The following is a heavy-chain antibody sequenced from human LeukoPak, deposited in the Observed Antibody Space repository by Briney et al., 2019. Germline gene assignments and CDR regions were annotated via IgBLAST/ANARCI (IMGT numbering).Heavy chain of an antibody. D-gene: IGHD1-1*01. Sequence: GGSLRLSCAASGFTFKNFEMNWVRQAPGKGLEWISYISGSDGTIYYSDSVKGRFTTSRDNAQNSLYLQMNSLRVEDTAIYYCARDRGTTMVRSFDIWGQGTMVTVSS. J-gene: IGHJ3*02. CDR2: ISGSDGTI. V-gene: IGHV3-48*03. CDR1: GFTFKNFE. CDR3: ARDRGTTMVRSFDI.